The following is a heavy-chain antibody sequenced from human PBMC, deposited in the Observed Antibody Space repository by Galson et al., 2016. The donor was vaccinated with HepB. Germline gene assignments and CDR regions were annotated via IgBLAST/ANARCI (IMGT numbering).Heavy chain of an antibody. CDR1: GLIFSTHS. CDR3: ARGGGLGGRGVTPPRTWGLDV. Sequence: SLRLSCAASGLIFSTHSMNWVRQAPGKGLEWISSIATNTGTIYYAGSVKGRFTMSRDNAKNSVYLQMNILRAEDTAVYYCARGGGLGGRGVTPPRTWGLDVWGQGTTVTVSS. D-gene: IGHD3-10*01. J-gene: IGHJ6*02. CDR2: IATNTGTI. V-gene: IGHV3-48*01.